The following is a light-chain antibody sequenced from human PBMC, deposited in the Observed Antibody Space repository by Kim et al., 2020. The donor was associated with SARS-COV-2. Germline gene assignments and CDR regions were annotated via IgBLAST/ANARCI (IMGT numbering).Light chain of an antibody. J-gene: IGLJ2*01. CDR3: ATWDDSLNGPV. V-gene: IGLV1-44*01. Sequence: GKRVTIPCSGSSSDIGSNSVKWYQQLPGTAPKLLIYSNNQRPSGVRDRFSGSKSGTSASLAISGLQSEDEADYYCATWDDSLNGPVFGGGTKLTVL. CDR2: SNN. CDR1: SSDIGSNS.